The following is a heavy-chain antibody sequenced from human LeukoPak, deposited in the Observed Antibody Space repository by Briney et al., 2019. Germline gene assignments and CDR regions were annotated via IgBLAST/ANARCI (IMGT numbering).Heavy chain of an antibody. V-gene: IGHV1-8*01. Sequence: ASVKVSCKASRYTFTTYDINWVRQATGQGLEWMGWMNPNSGNTGYAQKFQGRVTMTRNTSISTAYMELSSLRSEDTAVYYCARGGGCSSTSCYTRVGYYYYYGMDVWGQGTTVTVSS. CDR3: ARGGGCSSTSCYTRVGYYYYYGMDV. D-gene: IGHD2-2*02. CDR1: RYTFTTYD. CDR2: MNPNSGNT. J-gene: IGHJ6*02.